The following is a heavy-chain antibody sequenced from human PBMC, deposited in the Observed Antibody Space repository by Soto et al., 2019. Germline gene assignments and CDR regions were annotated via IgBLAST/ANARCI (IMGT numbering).Heavy chain of an antibody. D-gene: IGHD6-19*01. CDR3: ARSLGWYAIDY. J-gene: IGHJ4*02. CDR2: MSHIGSV. V-gene: IGHV4-4*02. Sequence: QVLLQESGPGLVQPSGTLSLSCVVSGVSIGRHYYWGWVRQPPGKGLEWLGDMSHIGSVNYNPSLKIRVTISMDKSQNQFSLKLNSVTAADTAVYYCARSLGWYAIDYWGQGTLVIVSS. CDR1: GVSIGRHYY.